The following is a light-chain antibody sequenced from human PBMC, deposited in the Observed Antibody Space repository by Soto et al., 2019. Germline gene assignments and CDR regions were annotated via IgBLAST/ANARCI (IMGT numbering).Light chain of an antibody. V-gene: IGKV4-1*01. J-gene: IGKJ1*01. Sequence: DIVMTQSPDSLAVSLGERATINCKSSQSVLYSSNNKNYLAWYQQKPGQPPKLLIYWASTREPGVPDRFSGSGSGTDFTLTISSLQAEDVAVYYCQHHYSTPPTFGQGTKVELK. CDR2: WAS. CDR1: QSVLYSSNNKNY. CDR3: QHHYSTPPT.